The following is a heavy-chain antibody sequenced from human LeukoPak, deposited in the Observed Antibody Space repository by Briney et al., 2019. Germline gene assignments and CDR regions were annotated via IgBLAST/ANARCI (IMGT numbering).Heavy chain of an antibody. V-gene: IGHV4-34*01. CDR1: GGSFSGYY. Sequence: SETLSLTCAVYGGSFSGYYWSWIRQPPGKGLEWIGEINHSGSTNYNPSLKSRVTISVDTSKNQFSLKLSSVTAADTAVYYCARHKGVEMAPIYYYYYMDVWGKGTTVTISS. D-gene: IGHD5-24*01. CDR2: INHSGST. CDR3: ARHKGVEMAPIYYYYYMDV. J-gene: IGHJ6*03.